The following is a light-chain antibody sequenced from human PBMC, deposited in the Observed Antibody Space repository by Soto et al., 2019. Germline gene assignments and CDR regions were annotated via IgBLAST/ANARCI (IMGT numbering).Light chain of an antibody. Sequence: DLQMTQSPSSLSASVGDRVTITCQASQDISNYLNWYQQKPGKAPKLLIYDASNLETGVPSRFSGSGSGTDFTFTISSLQPEDIATYYCQQYDKLPYTFGQGTKLEIK. CDR3: QQYDKLPYT. CDR2: DAS. V-gene: IGKV1-33*01. CDR1: QDISNY. J-gene: IGKJ2*01.